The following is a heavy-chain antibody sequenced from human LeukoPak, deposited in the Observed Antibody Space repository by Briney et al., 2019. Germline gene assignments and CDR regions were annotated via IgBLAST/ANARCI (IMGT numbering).Heavy chain of an antibody. J-gene: IGHJ4*02. Sequence: SETLSLTCTVSGYSISSGYYWGWIRQPPGKGLEWIGSIYHSGSTYYNPSLKSRVTISVDTSKNQFSLKLSSVTAADTAVYYCAGGGAYSSGALPFDYWGQGTLVTVSS. V-gene: IGHV4-38-2*02. CDR1: GYSISSGYY. CDR3: AGGGAYSSGALPFDY. D-gene: IGHD6-19*01. CDR2: IYHSGST.